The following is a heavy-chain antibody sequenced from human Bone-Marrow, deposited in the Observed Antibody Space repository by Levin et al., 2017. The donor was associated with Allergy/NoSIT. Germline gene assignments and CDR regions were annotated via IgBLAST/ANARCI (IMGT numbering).Heavy chain of an antibody. CDR3: AKHHLGWFDP. D-gene: IGHD1-14*01. V-gene: IGHV3-30*18. CDR2: ISPDGRNK. J-gene: IGHJ5*02. Sequence: GESLKISCVASGFTFSNHGMSWVRQAPGKGLDWVAVISPDGRNKNYADSVKGRFTISRENSNNTLYLQMNSLRPEDTAVYYCAKHHLGWFDPWGQGTLVTVSS. CDR1: GFTFSNHG.